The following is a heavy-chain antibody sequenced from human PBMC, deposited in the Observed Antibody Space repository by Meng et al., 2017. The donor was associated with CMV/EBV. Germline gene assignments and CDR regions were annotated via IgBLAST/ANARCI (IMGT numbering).Heavy chain of an antibody. V-gene: IGHV3-30-3*01. CDR1: GFTFSSYA. CDR3: AREDACY. Sequence: QVQLVGSGGGVVQPGRSLRLSCAASGFTFSSYAMHWVRQAPGKGLEWVAVISYDGSNKYCADSVKGRFTISRDNSKNTLYLQMNSLRAEDTAVYYCAREDACYWGQGTLVTVSS. CDR2: ISYDGSNK. J-gene: IGHJ4*02.